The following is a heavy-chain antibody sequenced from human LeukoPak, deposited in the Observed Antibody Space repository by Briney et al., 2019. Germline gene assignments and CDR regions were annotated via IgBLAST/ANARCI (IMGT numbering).Heavy chain of an antibody. V-gene: IGHV3-23*01. CDR2: ASDSGTT. Sequence: GGSLRLSCVASGFTFSTYAMGWVRQAPGKGLEWVSSASDSGTTYYADSVKGRFTVSRDNSKNTLYLQMSSLRVEDTAVYYCARDAYYYDSGDYYSWFDPWGQGTLVTVSS. CDR1: GFTFSTYA. J-gene: IGHJ5*02. D-gene: IGHD3-22*01. CDR3: ARDAYYYDSGDYYSWFDP.